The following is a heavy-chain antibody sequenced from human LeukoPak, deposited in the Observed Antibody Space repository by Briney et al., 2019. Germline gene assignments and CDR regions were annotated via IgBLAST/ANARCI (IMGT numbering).Heavy chain of an antibody. J-gene: IGHJ5*02. V-gene: IGHV3-21*01. Sequence: GGSLRLSCAASGFTFSSYSMNWVRQAPGKGLEWVSSISSSSSYIYYADSVKGRFTISRDNAKNSLYLQMNSLRAEDTAVYYCARVPEATQPEGDPWGQGTLVTVSS. CDR3: ARVPEATQPEGDP. D-gene: IGHD5-24*01. CDR1: GFTFSSYS. CDR2: ISSSSSYI.